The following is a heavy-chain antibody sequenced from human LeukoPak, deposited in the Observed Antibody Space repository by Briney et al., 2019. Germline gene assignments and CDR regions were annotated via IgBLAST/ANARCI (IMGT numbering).Heavy chain of an antibody. CDR2: VNAGNGDT. CDR1: GFTFSSYA. Sequence: GGSLRLSCAASGFTFSSYAMTWVRQAPGERLEWMGWVNAGNGDTRYSPEFQGRVTIARDTSASTVYMELSSLTSADTATYYCARGRWVGTTQAYYLDFWGQGTLVTVSS. V-gene: IGHV1-3*01. J-gene: IGHJ4*02. CDR3: ARGRWVGTTQAYYLDF. D-gene: IGHD1-26*01.